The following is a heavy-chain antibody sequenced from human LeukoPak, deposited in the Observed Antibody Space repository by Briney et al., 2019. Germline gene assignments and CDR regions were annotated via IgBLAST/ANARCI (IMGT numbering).Heavy chain of an antibody. V-gene: IGHV3-23*01. J-gene: IGHJ6*02. Sequence: PGGSLRLSCAASEFTFSSYAMQWVRQAPGKGLEWVSGINVSGGSTWYADSVKGRFTISGDNSKNTPYLQMNSLRAEDTAVYYCAKYVSAKGPPYALDVWGQGTTVTVSS. D-gene: IGHD2/OR15-2a*01. CDR1: EFTFSSYA. CDR3: AKYVSAKGPPYALDV. CDR2: INVSGGST.